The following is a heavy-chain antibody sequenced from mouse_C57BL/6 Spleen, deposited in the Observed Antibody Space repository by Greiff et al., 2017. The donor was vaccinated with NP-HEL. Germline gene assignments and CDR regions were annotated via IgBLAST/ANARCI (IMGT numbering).Heavy chain of an antibody. Sequence: EVKLVESGEGLVKPGGSLKLSCAASGFTFSSYAMSWVRQTPEKRLEWVAYISSGGDYIYYADTVKGRFTISRDNARNTLYLQMSSLKSEDTAMYYCTRDQNYYGSSSAWFAYWGQGTLVTVSA. V-gene: IGHV5-9-1*02. CDR3: TRDQNYYGSSSAWFAY. CDR1: GFTFSSYA. J-gene: IGHJ3*01. D-gene: IGHD1-1*01. CDR2: ISSGGDYI.